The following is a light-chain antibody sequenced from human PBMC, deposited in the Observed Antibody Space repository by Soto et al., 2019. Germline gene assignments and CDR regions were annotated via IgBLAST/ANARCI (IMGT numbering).Light chain of an antibody. Sequence: EILMPQSPSTLSVSAGERATLSCRARQSVRSNLAWYQQKTGQAPRLLIYGASTRATGIPARFSGSGSGTEFTLTISSLPSEDFAVYYCQQYNNWPLTFGGGTKVEIK. J-gene: IGKJ4*01. CDR3: QQYNNWPLT. CDR1: QSVRSN. CDR2: GAS. V-gene: IGKV3-15*01.